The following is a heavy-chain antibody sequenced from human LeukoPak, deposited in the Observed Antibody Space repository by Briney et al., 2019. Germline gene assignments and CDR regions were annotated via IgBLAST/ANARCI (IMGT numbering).Heavy chain of an antibody. CDR3: AKYTGYSSSWYGTNWFDP. V-gene: IGHV1-69*13. J-gene: IGHJ5*02. CDR2: IIPIFGTA. CDR1: GYSFTSYD. Sequence: SVKVSCKASGYSFTSYDINWVRQAPGQGLEWMGGIIPIFGTANYAQKFQGRVTITADESTSTAYMELSSLRSEDTAVYYCAKYTGYSSSWYGTNWFDPWGQGTLVTVSS. D-gene: IGHD6-13*01.